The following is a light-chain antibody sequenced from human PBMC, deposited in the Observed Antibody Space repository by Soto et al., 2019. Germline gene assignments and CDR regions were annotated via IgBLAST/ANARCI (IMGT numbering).Light chain of an antibody. CDR2: SAS. J-gene: IGKJ4*01. Sequence: EIVLTQSPGTLSLSPGERATLSCRASQSVTNNYLAWYQQKTGQAPRLLIYSASSRATGIPDRFSGSGSGTDFSLTISRLEPEDFAVYFCQQSSYSPLTFGGGTKVVI. V-gene: IGKV3-20*01. CDR1: QSVTNNY. CDR3: QQSSYSPLT.